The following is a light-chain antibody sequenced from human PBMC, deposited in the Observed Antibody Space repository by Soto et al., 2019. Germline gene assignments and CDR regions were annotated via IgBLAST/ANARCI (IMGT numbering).Light chain of an antibody. CDR3: AAWDDSLSGVV. V-gene: IGLV1-47*02. CDR2: SDN. J-gene: IGLJ2*01. CDR1: SSNIVIHF. Sequence: QSVLTQPPSVSAAPGQRVSISCSGSSSNIVIHFVYWYQQLPGTAPRLLIYSDNQRPSGVPERFSGSKSGTSASLAISGLRSEDEADYFCAAWDDSLSGVVFGGGTKLTVL.